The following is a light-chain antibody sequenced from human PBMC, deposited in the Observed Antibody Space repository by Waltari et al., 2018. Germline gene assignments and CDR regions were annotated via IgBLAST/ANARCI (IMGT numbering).Light chain of an antibody. Sequence: EIVLTQSTATLSLSPGESATLSCKASQGVRSYLAWDQQKPGQAPRLLIYDASNRATGIPARFSGSGSGTDFTLTISSLEPEDFAVYYCQQRSTEYTFGQGTKLEIK. CDR1: QGVRSY. CDR2: DAS. CDR3: QQRSTEYT. V-gene: IGKV3-11*01. J-gene: IGKJ2*01.